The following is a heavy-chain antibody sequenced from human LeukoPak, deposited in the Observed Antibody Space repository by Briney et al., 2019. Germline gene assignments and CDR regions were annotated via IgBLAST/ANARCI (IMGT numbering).Heavy chain of an antibody. V-gene: IGHV3-23*01. CDR1: GFTISIYN. CDR3: GRDWKLDY. J-gene: IGHJ4*02. Sequence: GGSLRLSCAASGFTISIYNMNWVRQAPGEGLEWVSAIGDNGGDTKYAASVKGRFTIYRDNSRNTLYLQMNSLRVEDTAMYYCGRDWKLDYWGQGTLVTVSS. CDR2: IGDNGGDT. D-gene: IGHD1-1*01.